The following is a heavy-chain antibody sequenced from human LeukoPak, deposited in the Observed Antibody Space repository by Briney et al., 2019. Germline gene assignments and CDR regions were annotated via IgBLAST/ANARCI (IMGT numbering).Heavy chain of an antibody. V-gene: IGHV4-59*01. Sequence: PSETLSLTCTVSSGSISSYYWSWIRQPPGKGLEWIGYIYYSGSTNYNPSLKSRLTISVDTSKNQFSLNLTSVTAADTAVYYCARGYGSGRYDYYYGMDVWGQGTTVTVSS. J-gene: IGHJ6*02. CDR1: SGSISSYY. D-gene: IGHD3-10*01. CDR3: ARGYGSGRYDYYYGMDV. CDR2: IYYSGST.